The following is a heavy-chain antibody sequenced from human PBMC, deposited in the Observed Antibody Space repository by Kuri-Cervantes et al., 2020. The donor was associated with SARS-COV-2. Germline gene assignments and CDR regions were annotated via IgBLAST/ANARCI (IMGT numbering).Heavy chain of an antibody. Sequence: SVNVSCKASVVTFSSYAISWVRQAPGQGLEWMGGIIPIFGTANYAQKFQGRVTITADESTSTAYMELSSLRSEDTAVYYCASHQQGGSSWHTARYFDYWGQGTLVTVSS. CDR2: IIPIFGTA. CDR1: VVTFSSYA. J-gene: IGHJ4*02. CDR3: ASHQQGGSSWHTARYFDY. V-gene: IGHV1-69*13. D-gene: IGHD6-13*01.